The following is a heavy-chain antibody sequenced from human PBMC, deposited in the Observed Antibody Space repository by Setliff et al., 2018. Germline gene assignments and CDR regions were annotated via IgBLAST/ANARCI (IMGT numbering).Heavy chain of an antibody. CDR3: VRAINRNLHYFDSGTPDIPDFDH. D-gene: IGHD3-10*01. J-gene: IGHJ4*02. V-gene: IGHV1-18*01. CDR2: ISGHNGNS. CDR1: GYTFRSYG. Sequence: GASVKVSCKTSGYTFRSYGVNWVRQTPGKGLEWMGWISGHNGNSNYAQRFQGRLVMTIDTSANTFYLDLRGLTFDDTAIYYCVRAINRNLHYFDSGTPDIPDFDHWGQGTLVTVSS.